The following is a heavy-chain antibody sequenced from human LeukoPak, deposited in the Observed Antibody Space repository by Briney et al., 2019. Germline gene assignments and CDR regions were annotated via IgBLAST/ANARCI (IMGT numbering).Heavy chain of an antibody. D-gene: IGHD4-17*01. V-gene: IGHV4-39*07. Sequence: SETLALTCTVSGGAISSNSYYWGWIRQPPGKGLEWIGSIYYSGSTYYNPSLKSRVTISVDTSKNQFSLKLSSVTAADTAVYYCASQMTTVTLSWFDPWGQGTLVTASS. J-gene: IGHJ5*02. CDR1: GGAISSNSYY. CDR2: IYYSGST. CDR3: ASQMTTVTLSWFDP.